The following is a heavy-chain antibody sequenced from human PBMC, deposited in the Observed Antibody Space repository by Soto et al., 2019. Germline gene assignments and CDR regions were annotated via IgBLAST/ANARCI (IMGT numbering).Heavy chain of an antibody. J-gene: IGHJ6*02. V-gene: IGHV3-53*01. CDR3: ASQTVPTNYYYYGMDV. D-gene: IGHD2-2*01. CDR1: GFTVSSTY. Sequence: PGGSLRLSCAASGFTVSSTYMTWVRQAPGKGLEWVSVIYGGLTTSYADSVKGRFTISRDNAKNSLYLQMNSLRAEDTAVYYCASQTVPTNYYYYGMDVWGQGTTVTVSS. CDR2: IYGGLTT.